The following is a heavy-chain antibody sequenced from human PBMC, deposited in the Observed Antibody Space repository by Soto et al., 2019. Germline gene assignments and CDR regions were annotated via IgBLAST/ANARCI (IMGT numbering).Heavy chain of an antibody. J-gene: IGHJ6*02. CDR2: IYPGDSDT. CDR3: AMGCSSTSCYHNYYYYGMDV. CDR1: GYSFTSYW. Sequence: GEFLKISCKGSGYSFTSYWIGWVRQMPGKGLEWMGIIYPGDSDTRYSPSFQGQVTISADKSISTAYLQWSSLKASDTAMYYCAMGCSSTSCYHNYYYYGMDVWGQGTTVTVSS. D-gene: IGHD2-2*01. V-gene: IGHV5-51*01.